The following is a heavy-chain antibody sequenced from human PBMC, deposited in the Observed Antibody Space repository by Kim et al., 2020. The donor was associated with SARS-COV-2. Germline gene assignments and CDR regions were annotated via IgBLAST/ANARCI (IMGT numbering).Heavy chain of an antibody. D-gene: IGHD4-17*01. CDR3: ARQDYGDYDYYYYGMDV. J-gene: IGHJ6*02. Sequence: LKSRVTISVDTSKNQFSLKLSSVTAADTAVYYCARQDYGDYDYYYYGMDVWGQGTTVTVSS. V-gene: IGHV4-39*01.